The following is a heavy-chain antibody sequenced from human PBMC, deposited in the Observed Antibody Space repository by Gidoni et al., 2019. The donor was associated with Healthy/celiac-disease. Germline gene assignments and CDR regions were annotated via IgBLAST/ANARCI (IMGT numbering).Heavy chain of an antibody. CDR1: GGSISSYY. D-gene: IGHD2-2*01. CDR2: IYYSGRT. CDR3: ARVMGYCSSTSCYATNWFDP. V-gene: IGHV4-59*01. J-gene: IGHJ5*02. Sequence: QVQLQESGPGLVKPSETLSLTCTVSGGSISSYYWSWSRPPQGQGREWTGSIYYSGRTNYNPSLKSRVTISVDTSKNQFSLKLSSVTAADTAVYYWARVMGYCSSTSCYATNWFDPWGQGTLVTVSS.